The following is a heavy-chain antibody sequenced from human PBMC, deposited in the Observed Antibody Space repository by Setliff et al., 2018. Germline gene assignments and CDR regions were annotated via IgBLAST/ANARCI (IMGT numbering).Heavy chain of an antibody. Sequence: PGGSLRLSCAVSGFTFSGSAVHWVRQASGKGLEWVGRIRSKAFSYATRYTESMKGRFTISRDDSKNTAYLQMDSLRAEDTAVYYCARAPVGITCGDYWGQGTLVTVSS. D-gene: IGHD3-22*01. CDR1: GFTFSGSA. CDR2: IRSKAFSYAT. CDR3: ARAPVGITCGDY. J-gene: IGHJ4*02. V-gene: IGHV3-73*01.